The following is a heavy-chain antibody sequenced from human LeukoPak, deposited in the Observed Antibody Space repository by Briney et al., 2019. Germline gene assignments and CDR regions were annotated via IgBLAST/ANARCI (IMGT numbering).Heavy chain of an antibody. V-gene: IGHV3-30*02. CDR2: IRYDGSNK. Sequence: GGSLRLSCAASGFTFSSYGMHWVRQAPGKGLEWVAFIRYDGSNKYYADSVKGRFTISRDNAKNSLYLQMNGLRAEDTAVYYCSRGSNCDSWGQGTLVTVSP. J-gene: IGHJ4*02. D-gene: IGHD4-11*01. CDR1: GFTFSSYG. CDR3: SRGSNCDS.